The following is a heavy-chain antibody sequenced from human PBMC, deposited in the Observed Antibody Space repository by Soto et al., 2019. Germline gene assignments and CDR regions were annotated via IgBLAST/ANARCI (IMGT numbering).Heavy chain of an antibody. J-gene: IGHJ4*02. CDR3: ASAHNAGYYDY. CDR2: ITNNGRST. V-gene: IGHV3-64*07. Sequence: EVQLVESGGGLVQPGGSLRLSCAASGFTFSSYAMHWVRQAPGKGLEYVSAITNNGRSTYYADSVKGRFTISIDNFKNTLYLQMGSLRPDDMAVYYCASAHNAGYYDYWGQGTLVTVSS. D-gene: IGHD6-13*01. CDR1: GFTFSSYA.